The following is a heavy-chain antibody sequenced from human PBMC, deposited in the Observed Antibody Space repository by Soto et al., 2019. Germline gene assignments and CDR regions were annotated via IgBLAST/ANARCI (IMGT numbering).Heavy chain of an antibody. CDR3: AAHCSSASCYTADYYYGLDV. V-gene: IGHV1-69*06. J-gene: IGHJ6*02. D-gene: IGHD2-2*02. CDR1: GGTFSSYA. CDR2: IIPIFGTA. Sequence: QVQLVQSGAEVKKPGSSVKVSCKASGGTFSSYAISWVRQAPGQGLEWMGGIIPIFGTANYAQKFQGRVTITADKSTSTAYMELSSLRSEDTAVYYCAAHCSSASCYTADYYYGLDVWGHGTTVTVSS.